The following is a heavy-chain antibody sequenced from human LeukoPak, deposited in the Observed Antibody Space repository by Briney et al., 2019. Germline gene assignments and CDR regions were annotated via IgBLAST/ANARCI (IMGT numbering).Heavy chain of an antibody. CDR2: ISSSGRTI. J-gene: IGHJ6*02. CDR1: GFTFSSYG. CDR3: ARGSRPTTSFQYYYYGMDV. D-gene: IGHD4-11*01. V-gene: IGHV3-48*04. Sequence: GGSLRLSCAASGFTFSSYGMHWVRQAPGKGPEWVSYISSSGRTIYYADSVKGRFTVSRDNAKNSLDVQMNSLRAEDTAVYYCARGSRPTTSFQYYYYGMDVWGQGTTVTVSS.